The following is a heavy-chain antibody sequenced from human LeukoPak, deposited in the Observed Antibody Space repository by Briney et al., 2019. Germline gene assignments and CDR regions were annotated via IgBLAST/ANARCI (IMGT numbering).Heavy chain of an antibody. Sequence: PGGSLRLSCAASGFTFSSYGMHWVRQAPGKGLEWVAVISYDGSNKYYADSVKGRFTISRDNSKNTLYLQMNSLRAEDTAVYYCAKPLVRGVITYYFDYWGQGTLVAVSS. J-gene: IGHJ4*02. CDR1: GFTFSSYG. CDR3: AKPLVRGVITYYFDY. V-gene: IGHV3-30*18. CDR2: ISYDGSNK. D-gene: IGHD3-10*01.